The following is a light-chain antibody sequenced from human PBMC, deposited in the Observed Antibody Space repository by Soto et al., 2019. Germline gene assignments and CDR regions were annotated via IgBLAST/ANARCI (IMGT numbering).Light chain of an antibody. CDR3: QQYANSPPT. CDR1: QSVSSRY. V-gene: IGKV3-20*01. J-gene: IGKJ1*01. CDR2: GAS. Sequence: EIVLTPAPGTPSFSPGGRASLSCRDSQSVSSRYLAWYQQKPGQAPRLLIYGASSRATGIPDRFSGSGSGTDFTLTISRLEPEDFAVYYCQQYANSPPTFGQGTKVDIK.